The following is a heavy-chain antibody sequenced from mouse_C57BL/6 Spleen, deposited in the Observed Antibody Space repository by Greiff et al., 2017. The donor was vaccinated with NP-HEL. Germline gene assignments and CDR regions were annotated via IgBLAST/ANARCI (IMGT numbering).Heavy chain of an antibody. J-gene: IGHJ2*01. V-gene: IGHV1-55*01. CDR3: AILGTRDPIDY. Sequence: QVQLQQPGAELVKPGASGKRSGKASGYTFTSYWLTWVKQRPGQGLEWMGDIYPGRGSTNYNEKLKSKAALTVDTSSSTAYMQLSSLTSEDSAVYYCAILGTRDPIDYWGQGTTLTVSS. CDR1: GYTFTSYW. D-gene: IGHD2-14*01. CDR2: IYPGRGST.